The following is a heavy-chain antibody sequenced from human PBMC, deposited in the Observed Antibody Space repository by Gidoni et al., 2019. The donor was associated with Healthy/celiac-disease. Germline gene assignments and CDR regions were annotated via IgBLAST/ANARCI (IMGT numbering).Heavy chain of an antibody. CDR1: GGSISSSSYY. Sequence: QLQLQESGPGLVKPSETLSLPCTVSGGSISSSSYYWGWIRQPPGKGLEWIGSIYYSGSTYNNPSLKSRVTISVDTSKNQFSLKLSSVTAADTAVYYCARHKSPFLIAFDIWGQGTMVTVSS. V-gene: IGHV4-39*01. D-gene: IGHD3-3*01. CDR2: IYYSGST. J-gene: IGHJ3*02. CDR3: ARHKSPFLIAFDI.